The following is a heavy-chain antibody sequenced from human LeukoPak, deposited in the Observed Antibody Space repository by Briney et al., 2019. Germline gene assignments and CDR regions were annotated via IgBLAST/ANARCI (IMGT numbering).Heavy chain of an antibody. J-gene: IGHJ6*03. Sequence: GSLRLSCAASGFTFSSYGMHWVRQAPGKGLEWVAVISYDGSNKYYADSVKGRFTISRDNAKNSLYLQMNSLRAEDTAVYYCARLGGFYYYYYMDVWGKGTTVTVSS. CDR2: ISYDGSNK. V-gene: IGHV3-30*03. CDR1: GFTFSSYG. CDR3: ARLGGFYYYYYMDV. D-gene: IGHD5-12*01.